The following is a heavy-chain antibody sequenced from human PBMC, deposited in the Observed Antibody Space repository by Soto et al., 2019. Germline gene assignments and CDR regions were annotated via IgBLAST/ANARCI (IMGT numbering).Heavy chain of an antibody. D-gene: IGHD2-15*01. V-gene: IGHV1-8*01. CDR3: ARGGGRYCSGGSCAENDAFDI. J-gene: IGHJ3*02. Sequence: QVQLVQSGAEVKKPGASVKVSCKASGYTFTSYDINWVRQATGQGLEWMGWMNPNSGNTGYAQKFKGRVTMTRNTSISTAYMELSSLRSEDTAVYYCARGGGRYCSGGSCAENDAFDIWGQGTMVTVSS. CDR1: GYTFTSYD. CDR2: MNPNSGNT.